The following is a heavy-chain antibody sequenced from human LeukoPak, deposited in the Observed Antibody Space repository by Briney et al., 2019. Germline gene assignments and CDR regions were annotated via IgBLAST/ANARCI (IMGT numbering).Heavy chain of an antibody. J-gene: IGHJ6*02. CDR2: ISGSGGST. D-gene: IGHD3-3*01. Sequence: PGGSLRLSCAASGFTFSSYAMSWVRQAPGKGLEWVSAISGSGGSTYYADSVKGRFTISRDNSKNTLYLQMNSLRAEDTAVYYCARDEVRFLESGAHYGMDVWGQGTTVTVSS. V-gene: IGHV3-23*01. CDR1: GFTFSSYA. CDR3: ARDEVRFLESGAHYGMDV.